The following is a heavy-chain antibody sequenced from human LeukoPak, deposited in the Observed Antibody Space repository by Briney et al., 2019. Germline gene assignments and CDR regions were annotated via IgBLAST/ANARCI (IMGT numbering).Heavy chain of an antibody. CDR3: ARYDYGGNYDY. CDR1: GFTFTTYW. Sequence: PWGSLRLSCAASGFTFTTYWMSWVRQAPGKGLEWVANIKQDGSEKYYVDSVKGRFTISRDNAKNSLYLQMNSLRAEDTAVYYCARYDYGGNYDYWGRGTLVTVSS. V-gene: IGHV3-7*04. D-gene: IGHD4-23*01. J-gene: IGHJ4*02. CDR2: IKQDGSEK.